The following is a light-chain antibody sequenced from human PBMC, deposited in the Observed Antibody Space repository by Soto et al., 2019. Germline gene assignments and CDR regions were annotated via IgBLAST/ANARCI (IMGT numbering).Light chain of an antibody. Sequence: DIQMTQSPSSLSASVGDRVTIACRARQGLSTYLAWYQQKPGKVPKLLIYAASTLQSGVPSRFSGSGSGTDFTLTISSLQPEDGATSYCQTYNSAPYTCGQGTKLEIK. CDR2: AAS. V-gene: IGKV1-27*01. CDR3: QTYNSAPYT. CDR1: QGLSTY. J-gene: IGKJ2*01.